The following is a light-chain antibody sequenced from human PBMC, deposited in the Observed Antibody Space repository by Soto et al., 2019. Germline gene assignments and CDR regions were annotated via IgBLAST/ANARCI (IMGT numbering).Light chain of an antibody. CDR3: SSWDDTLNGVL. J-gene: IGLJ2*01. CDR1: RSNIGSNA. Sequence: QPVLTQPPSASGTPGQRVTISCSGSRSNIGSNAVNWYQQLPDTAPKLLIHSDNKRPSGVPDRFSGSKSGTSASLAISGLQSEDEADYYCSSWDDTLNGVLFGGGTKLTVL. V-gene: IGLV1-44*01. CDR2: SDN.